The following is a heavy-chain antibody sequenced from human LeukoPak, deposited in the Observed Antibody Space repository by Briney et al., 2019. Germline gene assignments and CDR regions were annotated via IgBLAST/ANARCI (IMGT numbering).Heavy chain of an antibody. CDR2: ISSSSSYI. CDR3: ARDGDIVVVPAAPTNDAFDI. D-gene: IGHD2-2*01. Sequence: GGSLRLSCAASGFTFSSYSMNWVRQAPGKGLEWVSSISSSSSYIYYADSVKGRFTISRDNAKNSLYLQMNSLRAEDTAVYYCARDGDIVVVPAAPTNDAFDIWGQGTMVTVSS. V-gene: IGHV3-21*04. CDR1: GFTFSSYS. J-gene: IGHJ3*02.